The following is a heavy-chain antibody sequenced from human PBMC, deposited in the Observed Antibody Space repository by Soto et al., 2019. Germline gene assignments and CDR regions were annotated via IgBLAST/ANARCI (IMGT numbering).Heavy chain of an antibody. D-gene: IGHD3-3*01. Sequence: SETLSLTCSVSGGAINNRDYYWSWIRQHPGKGLEWIGNIFYSGSTDYNPSLKGRLTISIDTSKNEFSLKLTSVTAADTAVYYCARVSRGVYYDFWSGLYGMDVWGQGTTVTVSS. CDR1: GGAINNRDYY. CDR2: IFYSGST. V-gene: IGHV4-31*03. CDR3: ARVSRGVYYDFWSGLYGMDV. J-gene: IGHJ6*02.